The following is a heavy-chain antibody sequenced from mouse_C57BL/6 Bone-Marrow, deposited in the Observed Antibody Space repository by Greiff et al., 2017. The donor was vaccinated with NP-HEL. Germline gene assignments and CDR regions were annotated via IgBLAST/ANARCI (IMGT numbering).Heavy chain of an antibody. Sequence: QVQLQQPGAELVKPGASVKLSCKASGYTFTSYWLQWVKQRPGQGLEWIGELDPSDSYTNYHQKFKGKATLTVDTYSSTAYMQLSSLTSEDSAVYYCARRDYGSFPGWYFDVWGTGTTVTVSS. J-gene: IGHJ1*03. CDR1: GYTFTSYW. CDR2: LDPSDSYT. D-gene: IGHD1-1*01. CDR3: ARRDYGSFPGWYFDV. V-gene: IGHV1-50*01.